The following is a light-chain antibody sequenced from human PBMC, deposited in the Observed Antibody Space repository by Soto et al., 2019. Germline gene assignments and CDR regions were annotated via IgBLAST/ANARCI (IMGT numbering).Light chain of an antibody. CDR2: GAS. Sequence: EIVMTQSPATLSVSPWERATLSCRASQSVSSNLAWYQQKPGQAPRLLIYGASSRATGIPDRFSGSGSGTDFTRTISRLEPEDFAVYYCQQYGSSPWTFGQGTKVDIK. V-gene: IGKV3-20*01. CDR3: QQYGSSPWT. CDR1: QSVSSN. J-gene: IGKJ1*01.